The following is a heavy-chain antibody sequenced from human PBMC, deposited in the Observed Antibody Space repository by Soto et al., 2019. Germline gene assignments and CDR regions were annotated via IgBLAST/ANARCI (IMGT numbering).Heavy chain of an antibody. D-gene: IGHD5-18*01. CDR3: VKTVDTAMVTGVY. J-gene: IGHJ4*02. CDR2: VSSNGGST. CDR1: GFTFSSYA. V-gene: IGHV3-64D*06. Sequence: PGGSLRLSCSASGFTFSSYAMHWVRQAPGKGLEYVSAVSSNGGSTYYADSVKGRFTISRDNSKSTLYLQMSSLRAEDTAVYYCVKTVDTAMVTGVYWGQGTLVTVSS.